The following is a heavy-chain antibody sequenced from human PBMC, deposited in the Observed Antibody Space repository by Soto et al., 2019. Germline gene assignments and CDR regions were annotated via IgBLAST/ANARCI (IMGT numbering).Heavy chain of an antibody. Sequence: QVQLVQSGAEVKKPGASVKVSCKASGYTFTSYGISWVRQAPGQGLEWMGWISAYNGNTNYAQKLQGRVTMTTDTSTSTAYMELRSLRSDDTAVYYCARDPDYYFCSGDRAEYFQHWGQGTLVTVSS. V-gene: IGHV1-18*04. CDR3: ARDPDYYFCSGDRAEYFQH. CDR2: ISAYNGNT. CDR1: GYTFTSYG. D-gene: IGHD3-3*01. J-gene: IGHJ1*01.